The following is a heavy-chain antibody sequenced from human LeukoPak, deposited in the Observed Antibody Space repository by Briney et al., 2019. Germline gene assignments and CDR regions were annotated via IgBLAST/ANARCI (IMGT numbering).Heavy chain of an antibody. CDR2: IWYDGSNK. CDR1: GFTFSSYS. CDR3: AKGETYY. V-gene: IGHV3-30*02. J-gene: IGHJ4*02. Sequence: GGSLRLSCAASGFTFSSYSLNWVGQAPGKGLEGVALIWYDGSNKYYADSVKGRFTISRDNSKNTLYLQMNSLRAEDTAVYYCAKGETYYWGQGTLVTVSS.